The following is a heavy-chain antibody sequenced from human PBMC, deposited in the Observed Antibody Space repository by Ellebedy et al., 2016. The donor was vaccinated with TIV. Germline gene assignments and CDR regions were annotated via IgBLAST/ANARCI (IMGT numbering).Heavy chain of an antibody. V-gene: IGHV4-34*01. J-gene: IGHJ4*02. Sequence: SETLSLTXAVYGGSFSGYYWSWIRQPPGKGLEWIGEINHSGSTNYNPSLKSRVTISVDTSKNQFSLKLSSVTAADTAVYYCARGHRIRHNPQNWGQGTLVTVSS. CDR3: ARGHRIRHNPQN. CDR1: GGSFSGYY. D-gene: IGHD5-24*01. CDR2: INHSGST.